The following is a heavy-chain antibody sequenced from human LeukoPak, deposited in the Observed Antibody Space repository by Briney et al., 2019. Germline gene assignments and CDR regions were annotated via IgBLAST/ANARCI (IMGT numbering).Heavy chain of an antibody. Sequence: GASLRLSCVASGFTFSNYVMSWVRQAPGKGLEWVSAIPGSGGNTYYADSVTGRFTIARDNSKNTVFLQMNSLRAEDTAVYYCAKWGDYDVLTGYYVSDYWGQRTLVAVSS. V-gene: IGHV3-23*01. CDR1: GFTFSNYV. CDR2: IPGSGGNT. CDR3: AKWGDYDVLTGYYVSDY. D-gene: IGHD3-9*01. J-gene: IGHJ4*02.